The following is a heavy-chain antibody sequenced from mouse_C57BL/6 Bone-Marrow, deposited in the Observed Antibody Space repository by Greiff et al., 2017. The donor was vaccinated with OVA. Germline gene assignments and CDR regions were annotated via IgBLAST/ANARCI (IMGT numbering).Heavy chain of an antibody. CDR3: ARTTVVDRYFDV. D-gene: IGHD1-1*02. J-gene: IGHJ1*03. Sequence: QVQLQQSGAELARPGASVKMSCKASGYTFTSYTMHWVKQRPGQGLEWIGYINPSSGYTKYNQKFKDKATLTADKSSSTAYMQLSSLTSEDSAVYYCARTTVVDRYFDVWGTGTTVTVSS. CDR1: GYTFTSYT. CDR2: INPSSGYT. V-gene: IGHV1-4*01.